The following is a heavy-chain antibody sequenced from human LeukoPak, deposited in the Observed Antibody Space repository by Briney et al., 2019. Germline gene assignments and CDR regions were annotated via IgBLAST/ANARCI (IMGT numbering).Heavy chain of an antibody. V-gene: IGHV4-61*02. CDR3: ASRHSKQQPYYYYMDI. CDR2: TYSNGDT. Sequence: SETLSLTCTVSGDSISSGSYYWSWIRQPAGKGLEWIGRTYSNGDTKFNPSLKSRVTIPLDTSKNQFSLKLSSATAADTAVYYCASRHSKQQPYYYYMDIWGKGTTVTVSS. J-gene: IGHJ6*03. D-gene: IGHD6-13*01. CDR1: GDSISSGSYY.